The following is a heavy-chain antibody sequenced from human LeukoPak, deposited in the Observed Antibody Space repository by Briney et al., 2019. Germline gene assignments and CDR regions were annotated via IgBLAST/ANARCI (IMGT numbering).Heavy chain of an antibody. CDR3: AREGWWDDTNSNAFGI. CDR2: INPNSGGT. Sequence: ASVKVSCKASGYTFTGYYMHWVRQAPGQGLEWMGWINPNSGGTNYAQKFQGRVTMTRDTSISTAYMELSRLRSDDTAVYYCAREGWWDDTNSNAFGIWGQGTMVTVSS. CDR1: GYTFTGYY. V-gene: IGHV1-2*02. J-gene: IGHJ3*02. D-gene: IGHD2/OR15-2a*01.